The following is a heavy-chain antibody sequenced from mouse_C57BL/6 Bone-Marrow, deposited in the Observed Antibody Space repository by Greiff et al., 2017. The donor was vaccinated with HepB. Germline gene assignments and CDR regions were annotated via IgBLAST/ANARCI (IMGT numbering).Heavy chain of an antibody. D-gene: IGHD2-4*01. CDR1: EYEFPSHD. CDR3: ARQPTYDYYPAWFAY. CDR2: INSDGGST. Sequence: EVKLMESGGGLVQPGESLKLSCESNEYEFPSHDMSWVRKTPEKRLELVAAINSDGGSTYYPDTMERRFIISRDNTKKTLYLQMSSLRSEDTALYYCARQPTYDYYPAWFAYWGQGTLVTVSA. V-gene: IGHV5-2*01. J-gene: IGHJ3*01.